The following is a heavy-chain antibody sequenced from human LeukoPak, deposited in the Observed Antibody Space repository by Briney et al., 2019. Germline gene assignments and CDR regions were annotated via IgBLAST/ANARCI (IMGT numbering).Heavy chain of an antibody. D-gene: IGHD6-13*01. CDR2: ISGSGGST. Sequence: GGSLRLSCAASGFSFGSYGIHWVRQAPGKGLEWVSAISGSGGSTYYADSVKGRFTISRDNSKNTLYLQMNSLRAEDTAVYYCAKDRVIAAAGNFDYWGQGTLVTVSS. J-gene: IGHJ4*02. CDR1: GFSFGSYG. V-gene: IGHV3-23*01. CDR3: AKDRVIAAAGNFDY.